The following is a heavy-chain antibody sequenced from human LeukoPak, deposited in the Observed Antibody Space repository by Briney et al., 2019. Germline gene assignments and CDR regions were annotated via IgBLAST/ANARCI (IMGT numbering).Heavy chain of an antibody. V-gene: IGHV3-23*01. CDR2: MSGSGGST. CDR1: GCTFSSYA. D-gene: IGHD5-18*01. CDR3: AKEQRGYSYGSDY. Sequence: AGSLRLSCAASGCTFSSYAMSWVCQAPGPGQELVSGMSGSGGSTYYADSVKGRFTISRDNSKNTLYLQMNSLRAEDTAVYYCAKEQRGYSYGSDYWGQGTLVTVSS. J-gene: IGHJ4*02.